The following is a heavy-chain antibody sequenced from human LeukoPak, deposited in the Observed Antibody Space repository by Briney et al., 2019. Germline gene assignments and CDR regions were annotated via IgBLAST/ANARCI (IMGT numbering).Heavy chain of an antibody. D-gene: IGHD3-10*01. J-gene: IGHJ3*02. CDR3: AGLRWAWVYGSGSYRWASGIDI. Sequence: GESLKISCKGSGYSFTSYWIGWVRQMPGKGLEWMGIIYPGDSDTRYSPSFQGQVTISADKSISTAYLQWSSLKASDTAMYYCAGLRWAWVYGSGSYRWASGIDIWGQGTMVTVSS. V-gene: IGHV5-51*01. CDR2: IYPGDSDT. CDR1: GYSFTSYW.